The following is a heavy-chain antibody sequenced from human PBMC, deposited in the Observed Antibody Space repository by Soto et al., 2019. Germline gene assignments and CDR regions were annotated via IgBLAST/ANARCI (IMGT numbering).Heavy chain of an antibody. J-gene: IGHJ6*02. Sequence: ASVKVSCKASGYTFTSYYMHWVRQAPGQGLEWMGIINPSGGSTSYAQKFQGRVTMTRDTSTSTVYMELSSLRSEDTAVYYCARVVRGSSSWPNLYYYYYYGMDVWGQGTTVTVSS. CDR3: ARVVRGSSSWPNLYYYYYYGMDV. V-gene: IGHV1-46*01. CDR1: GYTFTSYY. D-gene: IGHD6-13*01. CDR2: INPSGGST.